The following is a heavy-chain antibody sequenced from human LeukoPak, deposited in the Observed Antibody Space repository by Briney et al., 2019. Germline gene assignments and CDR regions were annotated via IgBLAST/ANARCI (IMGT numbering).Heavy chain of an antibody. CDR3: ARSRVSSGWSEGDY. V-gene: IGHV1-2*06. CDR2: INPNSGGT. D-gene: IGHD6-19*01. Sequence: ASVKVSCKASGYTFTGYYMHWVRQAPGQGLEWMGRINPNSGGTNYAQKFQGRVTMTRDTSISTAYMELSRLRSGDTAVYYCARSRVSSGWSEGDYWGQGTLVTVSS. J-gene: IGHJ4*02. CDR1: GYTFTGYY.